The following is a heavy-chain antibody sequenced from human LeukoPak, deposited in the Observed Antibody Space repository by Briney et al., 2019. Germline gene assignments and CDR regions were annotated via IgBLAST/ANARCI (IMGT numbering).Heavy chain of an antibody. D-gene: IGHD5-12*01. J-gene: IGHJ4*02. V-gene: IGHV1-18*04. CDR2: IIPYNGNS. Sequence: ASVKVSCTASAYTFTSYYITWMRQAPGQGLEWVGCIIPYNGNSHSAQRFQGRVTMTTDTSTNTAYMELTILITNDTAVYYCARGPRYGESGYDLGPYWGQGTLVTVSS. CDR1: AYTFTSYY. CDR3: ARGPRYGESGYDLGPY.